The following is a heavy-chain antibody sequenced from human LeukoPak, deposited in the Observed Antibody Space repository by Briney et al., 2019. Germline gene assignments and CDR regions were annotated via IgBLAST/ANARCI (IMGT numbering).Heavy chain of an antibody. CDR2: IRYDGSNT. Sequence: GESLTLSCAASGYTFNTYCMWCVRQPPGKGLVWVAFIRYDGSNTYYADSVKGRFTISRDNSKNPISLQMNSLRAADTALYYCAKDILLRQDLGAAAGSDYWGQGTLVIVSS. CDR3: AKDILLRQDLGAAAGSDY. V-gene: IGHV3-30*02. D-gene: IGHD6-13*01. CDR1: GYTFNTYC. J-gene: IGHJ4*02.